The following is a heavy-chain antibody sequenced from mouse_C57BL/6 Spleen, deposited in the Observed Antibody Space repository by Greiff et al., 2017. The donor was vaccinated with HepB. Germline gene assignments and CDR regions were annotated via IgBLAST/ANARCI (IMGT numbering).Heavy chain of an antibody. J-gene: IGHJ2*01. CDR2: IDPANGNT. Sequence: EVQLQESVAELVRPGASVKLSCTASGFNIKNTYMHWVKQRPEQGLEWIGRIDPANGNTKYAPKFQGKATITADTSSNTAYLQLSSLTSEDTAIYYCARTLITTVVGPFFDYWGQGTTLTVSS. D-gene: IGHD1-1*01. CDR3: ARTLITTVVGPFFDY. CDR1: GFNIKNTY. V-gene: IGHV14-3*01.